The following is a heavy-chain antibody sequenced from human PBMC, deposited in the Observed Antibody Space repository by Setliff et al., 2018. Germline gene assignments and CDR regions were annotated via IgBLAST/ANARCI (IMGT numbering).Heavy chain of an antibody. D-gene: IGHD1-1*01. CDR1: GFSINSGTHF. Sequence: SLTCTVSGFSINSGTHFWGWIRQPPGKGLEWIGRIHYSGNTYYNASLKSRVIISVDTAQNQFSLSLSPVTAADTAVYYCARTGTYRYFDYWGQGTLVTVSS. CDR3: ARTGTYRYFDY. CDR2: IHYSGNT. V-gene: IGHV4-39*01. J-gene: IGHJ4*02.